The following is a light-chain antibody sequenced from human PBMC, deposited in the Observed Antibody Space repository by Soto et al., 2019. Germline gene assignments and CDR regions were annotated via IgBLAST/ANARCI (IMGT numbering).Light chain of an antibody. V-gene: IGLV2-14*01. J-gene: IGLJ2*01. CDR2: EVS. CDR1: SSDVGRYNY. Sequence: QSALTQPASVSGSPGQSITISCTGTSSDVGRYNYVSWYQHHPGKAPKLMIYEVSNRPSGVSNRFSGSKSGNTASLTISGLQAEDEADYYCSSYTSSSTVLFGGGTKLTVL. CDR3: SSYTSSSTVL.